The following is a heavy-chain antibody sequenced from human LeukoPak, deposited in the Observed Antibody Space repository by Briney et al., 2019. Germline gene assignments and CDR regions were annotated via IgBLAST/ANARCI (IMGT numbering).Heavy chain of an antibody. CDR3: ATPSSTSCCYFDY. Sequence: PGGSLRLSCAASGFTFSSYSMNWVRQAPGKGLEWVSSISSSSSYIYYADSVKGRFTISRDNAKNSLYLQMNSLRAEDTAVYYCATPSSTSCCYFDYWGQGTLDTVSS. V-gene: IGHV3-21*01. CDR2: ISSSSSYI. CDR1: GFTFSSYS. J-gene: IGHJ4*02. D-gene: IGHD2-2*01.